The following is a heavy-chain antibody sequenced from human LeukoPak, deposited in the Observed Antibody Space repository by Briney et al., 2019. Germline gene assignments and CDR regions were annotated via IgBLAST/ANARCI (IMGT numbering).Heavy chain of an antibody. D-gene: IGHD3-10*01. J-gene: IGHJ3*01. CDR2: IFYSGST. V-gene: IGHV4-39*07. CDR3: AKSNGYGLIGL. CDR1: SGSISTSNYY. Sequence: SETLSLTCTVSSGSISTSNYYCRWVRQPPGKALEWIGNIFYSGSTYYRPSLKSRVTISLDTSRNQFSLKLNSVTAADTAVYYCAKSNGYGLIGLLGQGKIVTVSS.